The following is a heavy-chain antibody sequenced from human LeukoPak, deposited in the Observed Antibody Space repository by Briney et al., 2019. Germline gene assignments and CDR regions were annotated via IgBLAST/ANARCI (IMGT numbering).Heavy chain of an antibody. CDR2: ISNSEENP. D-gene: IGHD2-8*01. J-gene: IGHJ6*02. Sequence: PGGSLRLSCAASGFTFSDYAMHWVRQAPGKGLEFVSGISNSEENPHYANSVKGRFTISRDNSKNTLYLQMGSLKTEDLAVYYCVRGSVFTASYYHCMDFWGQGTTVTVSS. CDR3: VRGSVFTASYYHCMDF. CDR1: GFTFSDYA. V-gene: IGHV3-64*01.